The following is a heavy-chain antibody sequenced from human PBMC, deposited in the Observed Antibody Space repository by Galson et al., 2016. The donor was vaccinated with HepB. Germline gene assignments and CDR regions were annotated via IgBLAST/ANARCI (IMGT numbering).Heavy chain of an antibody. Sequence: SETLSLTCAVHGEPFSTYYWTWIRQPPGKGLEWIGEINHHGSTNYNPSLESRVTISADTSKNQFSLRLTSVTAADTAMYYCASLFGGNRDYWGQGILVAVSS. CDR1: GEPFSTYY. CDR2: INHHGST. CDR3: ASLFGGNRDY. D-gene: IGHD4-23*01. J-gene: IGHJ4*02. V-gene: IGHV4-34*01.